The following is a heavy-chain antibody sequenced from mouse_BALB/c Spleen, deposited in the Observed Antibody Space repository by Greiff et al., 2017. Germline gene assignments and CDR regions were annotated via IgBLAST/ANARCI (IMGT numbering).Heavy chain of an antibody. CDR3: ARASTGTYYAMDY. D-gene: IGHD4-1*02. CDR1: GFSLTSYG. CDR2: IWAGGST. Sequence: VKLVESGPGLVAPSQSLSITCTVSGFSLTSYGVHWVRQPPGKGLEWLGVIWAGGSTNYNSALMSRLSISKDNSKSQVFLKMNSLQTDDTAMYYCARASTGTYYAMDYWGQGTSVTVSS. V-gene: IGHV2-9*02. J-gene: IGHJ4*01.